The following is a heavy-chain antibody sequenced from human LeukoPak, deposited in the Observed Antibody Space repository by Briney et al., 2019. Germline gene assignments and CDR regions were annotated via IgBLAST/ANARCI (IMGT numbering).Heavy chain of an antibody. Sequence: PSETLSLTCTVSGGSISGSSYYWGWLRQPPGKGLEWIGSIYYSGSTYYNPSLKSRVTISVDTSKNQFSLKLSSVTAADTAVYYCARHWFVSGYYFPDAFDIWGQGTMVTVSS. CDR1: GGSISGSSYY. J-gene: IGHJ3*02. CDR2: IYYSGST. CDR3: ARHWFVSGYYFPDAFDI. V-gene: IGHV4-39*01. D-gene: IGHD3-22*01.